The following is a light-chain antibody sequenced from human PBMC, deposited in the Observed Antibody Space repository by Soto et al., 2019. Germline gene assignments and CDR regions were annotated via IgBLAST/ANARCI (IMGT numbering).Light chain of an antibody. CDR3: QQYGSSYPWT. V-gene: IGKV3-20*01. CDR1: QSVSSNY. J-gene: IGKJ1*01. CDR2: GAS. Sequence: EIVLTQSPGTLSLSPGXRATLSCRASQSVSSNYLAWYQQKPGQAPRLLIYGASSRATGIPDRFSGSGSGTDFTLTIRRLEPEDFAVYYCQQYGSSYPWTFGQGTKVESK.